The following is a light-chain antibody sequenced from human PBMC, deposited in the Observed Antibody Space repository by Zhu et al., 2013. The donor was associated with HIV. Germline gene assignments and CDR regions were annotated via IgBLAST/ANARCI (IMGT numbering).Light chain of an antibody. Sequence: DIVLTQSPGTLSLSPGERATLSCRASQSVSSSYLAWYQQKPGQAPRLLIYGASSRATGIPDRFSGSGSGTDFTLTISRLEPEDFAVYYCQQYAGSPRTFGQGTKVEIK. CDR2: GAS. V-gene: IGKV3-20*01. CDR3: QQYAGSPRT. CDR1: QSVSSSY. J-gene: IGKJ1*01.